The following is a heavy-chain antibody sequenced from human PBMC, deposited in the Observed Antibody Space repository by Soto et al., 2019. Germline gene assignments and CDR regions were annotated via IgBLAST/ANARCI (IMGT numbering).Heavy chain of an antibody. V-gene: IGHV5-51*01. Sequence: GESLKISCKGSGYSFTSYWIGWVRQMPGKGLEWMGIIYPGDSDTRYSPSFQGQVTISADKSISTAYLQWSSLKASDTAMYYCARGGTLSYYYYGMDVWGQGTTVTVSS. CDR1: GYSFTSYW. J-gene: IGHJ6*02. D-gene: IGHD1-26*01. CDR2: IYPGDSDT. CDR3: ARGGTLSYYYYGMDV.